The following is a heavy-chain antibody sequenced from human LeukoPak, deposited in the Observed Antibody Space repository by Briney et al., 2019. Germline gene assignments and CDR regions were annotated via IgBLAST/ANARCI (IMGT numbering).Heavy chain of an antibody. Sequence: ASVKVSCKASGYTFTDYYVDWVRQAPRQGLEWMGWINPDSGDTHYAQNFQGRVTMTRDTSITTVYLDLSSLTSDDTAVYYCARDSQRGFGEYDYWGLGTLVTVSS. V-gene: IGHV1-2*02. J-gene: IGHJ4*02. CDR1: GYTFTDYY. CDR3: ARDSQRGFGEYDY. D-gene: IGHD3-10*01. CDR2: INPDSGDT.